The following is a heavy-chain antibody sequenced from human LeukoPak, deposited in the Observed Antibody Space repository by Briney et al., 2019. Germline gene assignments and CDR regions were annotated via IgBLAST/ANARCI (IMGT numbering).Heavy chain of an antibody. J-gene: IGHJ4*02. CDR2: IYYSGST. CDR3: ARLMGDYPIDY. V-gene: IGHV4-59*08. CDR1: GGSISSYY. D-gene: IGHD4-11*01. Sequence: SETLSLTCTVSGGSISSYYWSWIRQPPGKGLEWIGYIYYSGSTNYNPSLKSRVTISVDTSKNQFSLKLSSVTAADTAVYYCARLMGDYPIDYWGQGTLVTVSS.